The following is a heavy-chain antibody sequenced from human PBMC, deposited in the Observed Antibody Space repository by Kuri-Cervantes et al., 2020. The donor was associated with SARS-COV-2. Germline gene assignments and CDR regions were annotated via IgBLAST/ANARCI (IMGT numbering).Heavy chain of an antibody. D-gene: IGHD2-21*02. Sequence: SVKVSCKASGGTFSSYDISWVRQAPGQGLEWMGRIIPIFGIENYAQKFQGRVTITSDKSTSTAYMELSSLRSQDTAVYYCARRVVVTAIFDAAFDIWGQGTMVTVSS. V-gene: IGHV1-69*04. CDR2: IIPIFGIE. J-gene: IGHJ3*02. CDR1: GGTFSSYD. CDR3: ARRVVVTAIFDAAFDI.